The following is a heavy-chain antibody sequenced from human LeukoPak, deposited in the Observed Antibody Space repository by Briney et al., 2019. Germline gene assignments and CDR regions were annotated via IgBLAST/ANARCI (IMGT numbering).Heavy chain of an antibody. CDR1: GDSVSRNNAA. V-gene: IGHV6-1*01. CDR3: TRDGHAPRSPYYFDY. CDR2: AYYRSKWYI. J-gene: IGHJ4*02. Sequence: SQTHSLTCAISGDSVSRNNAAWNWIRQSPSRGLEWLGRAYYRSKWYIDYAISVKSRITINPDTSKNQFSLQLNSVTPEDTAVYYCTRDGHAPRSPYYFDYWGQGTLVTVSS.